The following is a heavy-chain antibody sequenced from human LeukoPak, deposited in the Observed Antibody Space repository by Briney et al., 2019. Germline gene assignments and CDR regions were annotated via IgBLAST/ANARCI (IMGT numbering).Heavy chain of an antibody. V-gene: IGHV1-24*01. J-gene: IGHJ5*02. CDR2: FDPEDGET. CDR3: ARERQLERHWFDP. CDR1: GYTLTELS. D-gene: IGHD1-1*01. Sequence: GASVKVSCKVSGYTLTELSMHWVRQAPGKGLEWMGGFDPEDGETIYAQKFQGRVTITADESTSTAYMELSSLRSEDTAVYYCARERQLERHWFDPWGQGTLVTVSS.